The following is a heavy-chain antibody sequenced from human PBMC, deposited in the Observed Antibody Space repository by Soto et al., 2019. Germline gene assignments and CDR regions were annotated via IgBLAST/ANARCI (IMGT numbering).Heavy chain of an antibody. Sequence: QMQLVESGGDLVKPGGSLRLSCAASGFTFSDYYMSWIRQTPGKGLEWVSYITQSGHATQYADSVRGRFTISRDNNKNSLYLQMNSLRVEDTGVYYCARAIRGYGAYGGYLGQGALVTVSS. CDR1: GFTFSDYY. CDR3: ARAIRGYGAYGGY. V-gene: IGHV3-11*04. CDR2: ITQSGHAT. J-gene: IGHJ4*02. D-gene: IGHD5-12*01.